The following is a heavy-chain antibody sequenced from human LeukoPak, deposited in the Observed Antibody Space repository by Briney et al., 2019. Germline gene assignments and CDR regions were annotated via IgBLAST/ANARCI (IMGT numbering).Heavy chain of an antibody. CDR2: INSDGSTT. J-gene: IGHJ6*02. Sequence: PGGSLRLSCAASGFTFSSYWMYWVRQAPGKRLVWVSRINSDGSTTSYADSVKGRFTISRDNAKNTLYLQMNSLRAEDTAVYYCARVGITSNFYYYYGMDVWGQGTTVTVSS. CDR3: ARVGITSNFYYYYGMDV. CDR1: GFTFSSYW. D-gene: IGHD3-3*01. V-gene: IGHV3-74*01.